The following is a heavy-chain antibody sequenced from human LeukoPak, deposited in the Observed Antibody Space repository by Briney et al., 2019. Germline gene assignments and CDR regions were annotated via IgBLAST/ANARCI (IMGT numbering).Heavy chain of an antibody. V-gene: IGHV4-34*01. Sequence: PSETLSLTCAVSGESLSGYYWSWIRHTPGKGLEWIGEINHRGITNYNPSLKSRVTIPLDTSKNQFSLKLSSVTAADTAVYYCASMPKSYGSGSPQLSYFDYGGQGTPVTVSS. CDR2: INHRGIT. D-gene: IGHD3-10*01. CDR3: ASMPKSYGSGSPQLSYFDY. J-gene: IGHJ4*02. CDR1: GESLSGYY.